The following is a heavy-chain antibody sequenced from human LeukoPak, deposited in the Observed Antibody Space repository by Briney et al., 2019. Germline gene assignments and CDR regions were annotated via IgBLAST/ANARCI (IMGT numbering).Heavy chain of an antibody. J-gene: IGHJ4*02. CDR2: ISYDGSNK. D-gene: IGHD2-2*02. CDR3: AKYTPVLDY. Sequence: GGSLRPSCAASGFTFSSYGMHWVRQAPGKGLEWVAVISYDGSNKYYADSVKGRFTISRDNSKNTLYLQMNSLRAEDTAVYYCAKYTPVLDYWGQGTLVTVSS. V-gene: IGHV3-30*18. CDR1: GFTFSSYG.